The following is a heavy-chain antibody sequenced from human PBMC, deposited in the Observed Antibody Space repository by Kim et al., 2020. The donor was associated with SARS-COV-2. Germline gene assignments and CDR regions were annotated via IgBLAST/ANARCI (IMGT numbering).Heavy chain of an antibody. J-gene: IGHJ4*02. CDR3: ARSYSSGFDY. D-gene: IGHD6-19*01. CDR1: GFTFSSYA. Sequence: GGSLRLSCAASGFTFSSYAMHWVRQAPGKGLEWVAVISYDGSNKYYADSVKGRFTISRDNSKNTLYLQMNSLRAEDTAVYYCARSYSSGFDYWGQGTLVTVSS. CDR2: ISYDGSNK. V-gene: IGHV3-30*04.